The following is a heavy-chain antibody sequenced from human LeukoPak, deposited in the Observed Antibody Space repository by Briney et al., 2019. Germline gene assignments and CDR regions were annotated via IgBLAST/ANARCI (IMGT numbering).Heavy chain of an antibody. V-gene: IGHV1-18*01. CDR1: GYTFTSYD. J-gene: IGHJ4*02. D-gene: IGHD6-13*01. Sequence: ASVKVSCKASGYTFTSYDINWVRQAPGQGLEWMGWISAYNGNTNYAQKLQGRVTMTTDTSTSTAYMELRSLRSDDTAVYYCARVDQRGPNSSSWSSDYWGQGTLVTVSS. CDR2: ISAYNGNT. CDR3: ARVDQRGPNSSSWSSDY.